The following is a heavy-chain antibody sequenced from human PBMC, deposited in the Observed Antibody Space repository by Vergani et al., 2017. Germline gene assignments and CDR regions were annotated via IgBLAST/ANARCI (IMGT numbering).Heavy chain of an antibody. CDR2: VSTGTKSQ. Sequence: QLVESGGGWVQPGGSLRLSCVVSGFDFSSYIMNWVRQAPGKGLEWVSFVSTGTKSQSYAESVKGRFTISRDSAKNSLYLQMDSLRAEDTAVYYCAREYSSTSGRAFYFWGQGTNVTVSS. CDR1: GFDFSSYI. V-gene: IGHV3-48*01. CDR3: AREYSSTSGRAFYF. J-gene: IGHJ3*01. D-gene: IGHD2-2*01.